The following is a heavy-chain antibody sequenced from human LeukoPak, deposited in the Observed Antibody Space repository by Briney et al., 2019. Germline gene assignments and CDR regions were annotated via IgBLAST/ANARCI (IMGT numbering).Heavy chain of an antibody. CDR3: ARGLYDILTGYADY. J-gene: IGHJ4*02. D-gene: IGHD3-9*01. CDR2: MNPNSGNT. CDR1: GYTFTSYD. V-gene: IGHV1-8*01. Sequence: ASVKVSFKASGYTFTSYDINWVRQATGQGLEWMGWMNPNSGNTGYAQKFQGRVTMTRNTSISTAYMELSSLRSEDMAVYYCARGLYDILTGYADYWGQGTLATVSS.